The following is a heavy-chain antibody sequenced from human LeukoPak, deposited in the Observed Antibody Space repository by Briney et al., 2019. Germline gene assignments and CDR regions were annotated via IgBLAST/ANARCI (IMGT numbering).Heavy chain of an antibody. V-gene: IGHV4-39*02. J-gene: IGHJ5*02. D-gene: IGHD4-17*01. Sequence: PSETLSLTCTVSGGSISSSSYYWGWIRQPPGKGLEWIGSIYYSGSTYYNPSLKSRVTISVDTSKNQFSLKLSSVTAADTAVYYCARDRTDYGDYGNWFDPWGQGTLVTVSS. CDR3: ARDRTDYGDYGNWFDP. CDR1: GGSISSSSYY. CDR2: IYYSGST.